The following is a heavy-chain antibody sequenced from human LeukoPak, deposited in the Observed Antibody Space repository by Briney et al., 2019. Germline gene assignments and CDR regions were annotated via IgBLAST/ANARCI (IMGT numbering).Heavy chain of an antibody. D-gene: IGHD5-24*01. J-gene: IGHJ4*02. CDR1: GFTFSTYE. Sequence: GESLRLSCAASGFTFSTYEMNWVRQAPGKGLEWVSHISSSGSTTYYADSVKGRFIISRDNAKKSLYLQMNSLRAEDTAVYYCASPQYYFDYWGQGTLVTVSS. CDR2: ISSSGSTT. V-gene: IGHV3-48*03. CDR3: ASPQYYFDY.